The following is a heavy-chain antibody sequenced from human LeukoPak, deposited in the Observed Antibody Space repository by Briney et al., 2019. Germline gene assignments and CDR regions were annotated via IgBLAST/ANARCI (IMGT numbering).Heavy chain of an antibody. Sequence: SETLSLTCAVSGYSISSGYYWSWIRQPAGKGLEWIGRIYTSGSTNYNPSLRSRVTISVDTSKNQFSLKLSSVTAADTAVYYCARALLTPTMVVTPFDYWGQGTLVTVSS. CDR2: IYTSGST. J-gene: IGHJ4*02. V-gene: IGHV4-61*02. CDR1: GYSISSGYY. CDR3: ARALLTPTMVVTPFDY. D-gene: IGHD4-23*01.